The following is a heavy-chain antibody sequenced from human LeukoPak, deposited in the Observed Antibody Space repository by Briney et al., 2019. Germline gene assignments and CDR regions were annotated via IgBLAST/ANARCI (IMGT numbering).Heavy chain of an antibody. CDR3: AIDPNWGVDY. CDR2: IGISGGGI. Sequence: GGSLRLSCAASGFTFSYYTMYWVRQAPGEGLEWVSIIGISGGGIHYADSVKGRFTISRDNSKNTLYLQMNSLRAEDRAVYYCAIDPNWGVDYWGQGVLVTVSS. J-gene: IGHJ4*02. CDR1: GFTFSYYT. V-gene: IGHV3-23*01. D-gene: IGHD7-27*01.